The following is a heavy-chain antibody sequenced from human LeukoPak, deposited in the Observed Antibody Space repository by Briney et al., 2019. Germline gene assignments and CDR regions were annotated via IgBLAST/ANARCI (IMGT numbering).Heavy chain of an antibody. Sequence: PSETLSLTCTVSGGSISSSSYYWGWIRQPPGKGLEWIGSIYYSGRTYYNPSLKSRVTISVETSKNQFSLKLSSVTAADTAVYYCARLVRSLRAFDIWGKGTMVTVSS. CDR2: IYYSGRT. J-gene: IGHJ3*02. CDR3: ARLVRSLRAFDI. V-gene: IGHV4-39*01. D-gene: IGHD4-23*01. CDR1: GGSISSSSYY.